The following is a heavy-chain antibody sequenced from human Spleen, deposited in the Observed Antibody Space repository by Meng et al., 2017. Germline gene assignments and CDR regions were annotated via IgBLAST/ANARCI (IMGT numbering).Heavy chain of an antibody. D-gene: IGHD3-10*01. Sequence: GESLKISCTVSGFTFGTYGMTWVRQAPGKGLEFVATVSGSGAKTSYIDSVKGRFTISRDNSQDTLYLQMNDLTDEDTAVYYCARREGSPDYWGQGTLVTVSS. CDR2: VSGSGAKT. CDR1: GFTFGTYG. CDR3: ARREGSPDY. V-gene: IGHV3-23*01. J-gene: IGHJ4*02.